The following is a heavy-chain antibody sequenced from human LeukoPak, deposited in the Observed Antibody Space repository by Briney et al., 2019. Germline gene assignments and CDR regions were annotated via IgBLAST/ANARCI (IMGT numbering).Heavy chain of an antibody. J-gene: IGHJ3*02. CDR2: FDPEDGET. V-gene: IGHV1-24*01. CDR1: GYTLTELS. D-gene: IGHD1-26*01. CDR3: ATAVVVGDAFDI. Sequence: ASVKVSCKVSGYTLTELSMHWVRQAPGKGLEWMGGFDPEDGETIYAQKFQGRVTMTEDTSTDTAYMELSSLGSEDTAVYYCATAVVVGDAFDIWGQGTMVTVSS.